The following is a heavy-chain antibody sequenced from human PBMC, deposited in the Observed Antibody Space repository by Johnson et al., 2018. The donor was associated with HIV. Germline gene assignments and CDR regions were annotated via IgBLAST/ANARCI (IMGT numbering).Heavy chain of an antibody. CDR1: GFTFSSYD. CDR2: IGTAGDT. CDR3: ARALGATYAFDI. J-gene: IGHJ3*02. Sequence: VQLVESGGGLVQPGGSLRLSCAASGFTFSSYDMHWVRQAPGKGLEWVSAIGTAGDTYYPGYVQGRFTISRENAKNSLYLQMNSLRAGDTAVYYCARALGATYAFDIWGQGTMVTVSS. V-gene: IGHV3-13*01. D-gene: IGHD1-26*01.